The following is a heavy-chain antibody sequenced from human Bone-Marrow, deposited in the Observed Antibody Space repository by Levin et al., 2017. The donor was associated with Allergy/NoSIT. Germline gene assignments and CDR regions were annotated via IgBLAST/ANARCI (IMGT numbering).Heavy chain of an antibody. V-gene: IGHV3-23*01. J-gene: IGHJ4*02. CDR1: GFTFSRHA. Sequence: GESLKISCKASGFTFSRHAMNWVRQAPGKGLEWVSGISFSSGSTYYADSVEGRFTISRDNSKNTLFLQMNSLKVDDTAVYFCVKEAEIPGIPVSGNFDYWGQGTLVTVSP. D-gene: IGHD6-19*01. CDR3: VKEAEIPGIPVSGNFDY. CDR2: ISFSSGST.